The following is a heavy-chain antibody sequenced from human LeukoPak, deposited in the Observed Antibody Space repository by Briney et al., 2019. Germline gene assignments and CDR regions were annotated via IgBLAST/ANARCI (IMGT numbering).Heavy chain of an antibody. Sequence: ASVKVSCKASGYTFTSYYMHWVRQAPGQGLEWMGGIIPIFGTANYAQKFQGRVTITADESTSTAYMELSSLRSEDTAVYYCARGQLLDYYYYMDVWGKGTTVTISS. CDR3: ARGQLLDYYYYMDV. J-gene: IGHJ6*03. CDR2: IIPIFGTA. CDR1: GYTFTSYY. D-gene: IGHD6-13*01. V-gene: IGHV1-69*13.